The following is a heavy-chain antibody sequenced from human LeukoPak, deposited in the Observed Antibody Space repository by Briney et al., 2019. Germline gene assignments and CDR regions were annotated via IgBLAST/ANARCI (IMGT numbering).Heavy chain of an antibody. Sequence: PGGSLRLSCAASGFTFSRCDMHWVRQAPGKGLEWVAFIRYDGSNKYYADSVKGRFTISRDNSKNTLYLQMSGLRAEDTAVYYCAKVDKHSSSWVITNFDYWGQGTLVTVSS. CDR2: IRYDGSNK. CDR3: AKVDKHSSSWVITNFDY. J-gene: IGHJ4*02. V-gene: IGHV3-30*02. D-gene: IGHD6-13*01. CDR1: GFTFSRCD.